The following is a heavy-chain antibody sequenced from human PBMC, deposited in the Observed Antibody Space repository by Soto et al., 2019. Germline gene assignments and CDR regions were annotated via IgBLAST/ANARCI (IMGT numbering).Heavy chain of an antibody. V-gene: IGHV1-69*01. D-gene: IGHD5-12*01. CDR1: GGTFSSYA. CDR3: ARDQRRWLQTYYYYYGMDV. J-gene: IGHJ6*02. Sequence: QAQLVQSGAEVKKPGSSVKVSCKASGGTFSSYAISWVRQAPGQWLEWMGGIIPIFGTANYAQKFQGRVTITEDESTSTAYMELSSLRSEDTAVYYCARDQRRWLQTYYYYYGMDVWGQETTDTDSS. CDR2: IIPIFGTA.